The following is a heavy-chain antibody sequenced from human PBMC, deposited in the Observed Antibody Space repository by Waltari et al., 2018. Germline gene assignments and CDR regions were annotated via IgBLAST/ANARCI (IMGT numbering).Heavy chain of an antibody. J-gene: IGHJ4*02. D-gene: IGHD6-19*01. CDR2: ISWNSGSI. V-gene: IGHV3-9*03. Sequence: EVQLVESGGGLVQPGRSLRLSCAASGFTFDDYAMHWVRQAPGKGLEWVSGISWNSGSIGYADSVKGRFTISRDNAKNSLYLQMNSLRAEDMALYYCAKGDSSGWYSDYWGQGTLVTVSS. CDR3: AKGDSSGWYSDY. CDR1: GFTFDDYA.